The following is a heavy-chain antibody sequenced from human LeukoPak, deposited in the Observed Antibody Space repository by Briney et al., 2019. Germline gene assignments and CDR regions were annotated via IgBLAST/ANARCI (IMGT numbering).Heavy chain of an antibody. CDR2: IWYDGSNK. J-gene: IGHJ4*02. CDR3: AREMYDILTGYTLSY. D-gene: IGHD3-9*01. Sequence: QAGGSLRLSCAASGFTFSSYGMHWVRQAPGEGLEWVAVIWYDGSNKYYADSVKGRFTISRDNSKNTLYLQMNSLRAEDTAVYYCAREMYDILTGYTLSYWGQGTLVTVSS. V-gene: IGHV3-33*01. CDR1: GFTFSSYG.